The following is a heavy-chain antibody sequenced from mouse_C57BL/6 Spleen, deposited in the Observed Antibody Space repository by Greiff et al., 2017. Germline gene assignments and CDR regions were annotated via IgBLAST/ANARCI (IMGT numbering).Heavy chain of an antibody. V-gene: IGHV1-81*01. D-gene: IGHD2-4*01. CDR2: IYPRSGNT. CDR1: GYTFTSYG. J-gene: IGHJ2*01. CDR3: ARSPIYYDYDFYFDY. Sequence: VQLQQSGAELARPGASVKLSCKASGYTFTSYGISWVKQRTGQGLEWIGEIYPRSGNTYYNEQFKGKATLTADKSSSTAYMELRSLTSEDSAVYFCARSPIYYDYDFYFDYWCQGTTLTVSS.